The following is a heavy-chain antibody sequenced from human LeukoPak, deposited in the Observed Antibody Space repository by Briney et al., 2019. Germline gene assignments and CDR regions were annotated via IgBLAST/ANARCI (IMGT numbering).Heavy chain of an antibody. CDR1: GYTFTSYD. V-gene: IGHV1-8*03. CDR2: MNPNRGNT. D-gene: IGHD6-6*01. J-gene: IGHJ4*02. Sequence: ASVKVSCKVSGYTFTSYDINWVRQATGQGLEWMGWMNPNRGNTGYAQKFQGRVTITRNTSISTAYMELSSLRSEDTAVYYCAREGSSSSGGFDYWGQGTLVTVSS. CDR3: AREGSSSSGGFDY.